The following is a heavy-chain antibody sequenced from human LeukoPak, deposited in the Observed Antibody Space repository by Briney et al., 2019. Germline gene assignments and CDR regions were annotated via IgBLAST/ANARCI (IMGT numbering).Heavy chain of an antibody. CDR1: GDSISSYY. CDR2: IYYSGST. V-gene: IGHV4-59*12. D-gene: IGHD3-22*01. CDR3: ARTPIYYFDNSAYYN. Sequence: KPSETLSLTCTVSGDSISSYYWSWVRQPPGKGLEWRGYIYYSGSTNYNPSLKSRVTISVETSKKQCSLKRRSVAAADTAVYYCARTPIYYFDNSAYYNWGQGTLVTVSS. J-gene: IGHJ4*02.